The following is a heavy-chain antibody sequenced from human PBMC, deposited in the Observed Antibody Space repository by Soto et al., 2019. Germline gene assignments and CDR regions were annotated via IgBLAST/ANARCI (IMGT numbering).Heavy chain of an antibody. CDR2: IDPSDSYT. CDR3: ARPQGGTDWLDP. V-gene: IGHV5-10-1*03. Sequence: EVQLVQSGAEVKKPGESLRISCKASGYSFTKYWIIWVRQMPGKGLEWMGRIDPSDSYTNYNQSFQGQVTISGDKSTSTVYLQWTSLKASDTAMYYCARPQGGTDWLDPWGQGTLVTVSS. CDR1: GYSFTKYW. D-gene: IGHD1-7*01. J-gene: IGHJ5*02.